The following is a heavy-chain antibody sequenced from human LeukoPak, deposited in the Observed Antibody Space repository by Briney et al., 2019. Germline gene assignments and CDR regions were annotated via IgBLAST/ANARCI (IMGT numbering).Heavy chain of an antibody. CDR1: GFTFSSYG. V-gene: IGHV3-30*03. CDR2: ISYDGSNK. D-gene: IGHD4-23*01. CDR3: ARGTTVATLYSFDC. J-gene: IGHJ4*02. Sequence: GGSLRLSCAASGFTFSSYGMHWVRQAPGKGLEWVAVISYDGSNKYYADSVKGRFSISRDKSKNTLFLQMNSLRVEDTAVYYCARGTTVATLYSFDCWGQGTLVTVSS.